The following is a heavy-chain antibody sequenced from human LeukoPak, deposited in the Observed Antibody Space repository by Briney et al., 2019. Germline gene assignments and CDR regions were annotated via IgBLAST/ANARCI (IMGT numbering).Heavy chain of an antibody. CDR2: INTDGSSA. V-gene: IGHV3-74*01. Sequence: GGSLRLSCAASGFTFTTYWTHWVRHAPGKGLVWVSRINTDGSSASYADSVKGRFTISRDTAKNTLYLQMNSLRAEDTAVYYCARGDYAFDIRGQGTMVTVSS. CDR1: GFTFTTYW. J-gene: IGHJ3*02. CDR3: ARGDYAFDI. D-gene: IGHD2-21*01.